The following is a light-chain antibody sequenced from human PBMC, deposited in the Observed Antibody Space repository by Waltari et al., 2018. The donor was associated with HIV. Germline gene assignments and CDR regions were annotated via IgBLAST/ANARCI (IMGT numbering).Light chain of an antibody. Sequence: QSVLTQPPSVSGAPGQRVTISCPGSSSNIGAGYDVHWYEQLPGAAPKLLIYGNRHRFSGVPDRFSGSKSGTSASLAITGLQAEDEADYYCQSYDSALSGWVFGGGTKLTVL. CDR3: QSYDSALSGWV. J-gene: IGLJ3*02. CDR2: GNR. V-gene: IGLV1-40*01. CDR1: SSNIGAGYD.